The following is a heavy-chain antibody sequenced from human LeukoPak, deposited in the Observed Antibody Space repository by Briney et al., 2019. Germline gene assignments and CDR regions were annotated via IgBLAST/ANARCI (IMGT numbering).Heavy chain of an antibody. CDR2: IYTSGST. D-gene: IGHD4-11*01. CDR3: ARDPIYSNPTVYYYYGMDV. V-gene: IGHV4-4*07. Sequence: SETLSLTCTVSGGSISSCYWSWIRQPAGKGLEWIGRIYTSGSTNYNPSLKSRVTMSVDTSKNQFSLKLSSVTAADTAVYYCARDPIYSNPTVYYYYGMDVWGQGTTVTVSS. CDR1: GGSISSCY. J-gene: IGHJ6*02.